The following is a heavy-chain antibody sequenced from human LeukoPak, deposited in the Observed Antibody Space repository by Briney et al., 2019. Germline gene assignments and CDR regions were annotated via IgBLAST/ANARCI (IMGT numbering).Heavy chain of an antibody. CDR1: GASITNFY. CDR2: IYPSGTT. D-gene: IGHD4/OR15-4a*01. J-gene: IGHJ6*03. CDR3: ASLKVCVVLGAISYYMDV. V-gene: IGHV4-4*09. Sequence: KPSETLSLTCTVSGASITNFYWSWVRRPPGKGLEWIGYIYPSGTTNYNPSLQSRVTMSLDTSKNQLSLRLSSVTAADTAVYFCASLKVCVVLGAISYYMDVWGKGTTVTVSS.